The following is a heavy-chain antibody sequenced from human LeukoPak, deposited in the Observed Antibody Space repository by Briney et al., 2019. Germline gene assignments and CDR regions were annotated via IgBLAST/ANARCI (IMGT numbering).Heavy chain of an antibody. CDR3: ARDNYGCDY. Sequence: GGSLRLSCAGSGFTLRSYWMSWVRQAPGRGLEWVANIKEDGSEKYYVDSVKGRFTISRDNYKNTLYLQMDSLRAEDTAVYYCARDNYGCDYWGQGTLVTVSS. CDR2: IKEDGSEK. J-gene: IGHJ4*02. V-gene: IGHV3-7*01. D-gene: IGHD3-10*01. CDR1: GFTLRSYW.